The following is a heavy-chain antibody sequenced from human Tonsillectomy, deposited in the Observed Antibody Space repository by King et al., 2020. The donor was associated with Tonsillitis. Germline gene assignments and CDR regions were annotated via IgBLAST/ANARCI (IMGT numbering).Heavy chain of an antibody. CDR3: ARVAGNRSSYYYFDH. Sequence: QLVQSGAEVEKPGASVKVSCKASGYTFTDYYLHWVRQAPGQGPEWRGWISPTTGVTNYARKFQGRVTMTRDTSISTAFMELTGLTSDDTGTYYCARVAGNRSSYYYFDHWGQGTVVTVSS. D-gene: IGHD6-13*01. J-gene: IGHJ4*02. CDR1: GYTFTDYY. V-gene: IGHV1-2*02. CDR2: ISPTTGVT.